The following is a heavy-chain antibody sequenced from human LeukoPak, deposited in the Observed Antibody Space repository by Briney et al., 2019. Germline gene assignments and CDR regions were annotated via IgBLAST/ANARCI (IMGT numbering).Heavy chain of an antibody. Sequence: SETLSLTCSVSGALIDSFYWSWIRQSAGKGLEWIGRIYSSGSANYNPSLKSRVTMSVDMSKKQISLKLTSVTAADTALYYCARNMGYCSSTSCHNYFDPWGHGILVTVSS. V-gene: IGHV4-4*07. CDR3: ARNMGYCSSTSCHNYFDP. J-gene: IGHJ5*02. CDR1: GALIDSFY. D-gene: IGHD2-2*02. CDR2: IYSSGSA.